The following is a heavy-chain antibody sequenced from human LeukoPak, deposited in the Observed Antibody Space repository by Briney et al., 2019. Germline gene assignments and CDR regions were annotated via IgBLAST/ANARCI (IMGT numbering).Heavy chain of an antibody. V-gene: IGHV3-30*02. CDR3: AKDSTYGSGSYYFDY. J-gene: IGHJ4*02. CDR2: IRYDGSNK. Sequence: GGSLRLSCAASGFTFSSYGMHWVRQAPGKGLEWVAFIRYDGSNKYYADSVKGRFTISRDNSKNTLYLQMNSLRAEDAAVYYCAKDSTYGSGSYYFDYWGQGTLVTVSS. D-gene: IGHD3-10*01. CDR1: GFTFSSYG.